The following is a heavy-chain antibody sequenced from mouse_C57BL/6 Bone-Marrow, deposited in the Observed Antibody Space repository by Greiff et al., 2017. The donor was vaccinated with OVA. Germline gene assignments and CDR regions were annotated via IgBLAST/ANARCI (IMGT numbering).Heavy chain of an antibody. CDR2: ISNGGGST. J-gene: IGHJ4*01. Sequence: EVMLVESGGGLVQPGGSLKLSCAASGFTFSDYYMYWVRQTPEKRLEWVAYISNGGGSTYYPDTVKGRFTISRDNAKNTLYLQISRLKSEDTAMYYCARENYYGSSYDYYAMDYWGQGTSVTVSS. CDR1: GFTFSDYY. CDR3: ARENYYGSSYDYYAMDY. V-gene: IGHV5-12*01. D-gene: IGHD1-1*01.